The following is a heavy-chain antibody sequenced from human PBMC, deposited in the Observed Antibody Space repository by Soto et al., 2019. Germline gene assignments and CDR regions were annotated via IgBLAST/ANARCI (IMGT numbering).Heavy chain of an antibody. CDR2: ISGSGGST. Sequence: EVQLLESGGGLVQPGGSLRLSCAASAFTFSSFAMSWVRQAPGKGLEWVSTISGSGGSTYYADSVKGRFTISRDNSKNALYLQMNCLRAEEAAVYCCAKDRGRVEDYGAGRTPDYWGQGTLVTVSS. D-gene: IGHD3-10*01. J-gene: IGHJ4*02. V-gene: IGHV3-23*01. CDR3: AKDRGRVEDYGAGRTPDY. CDR1: AFTFSSFA.